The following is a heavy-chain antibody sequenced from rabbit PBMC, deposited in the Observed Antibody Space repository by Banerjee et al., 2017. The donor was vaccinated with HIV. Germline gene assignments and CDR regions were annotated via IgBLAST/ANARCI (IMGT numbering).Heavy chain of an antibody. CDR2: IDPVFGST. D-gene: IGHD7-1*01. Sequence: QSLEESGGDLVKPGASLTLTCTASGIDFSSYYYMCWVRQAPGKGLEWIGYIDPVFGSTYYVSWAKGRFTISRTSSTTVTLQMTSLTAADTATYFCARDLTGVTGWNFNLWGPGTLVTVS. CDR3: ARDLTGVTGWNFNL. CDR1: GIDFSSYYY. J-gene: IGHJ4*01. V-gene: IGHV1S40*01.